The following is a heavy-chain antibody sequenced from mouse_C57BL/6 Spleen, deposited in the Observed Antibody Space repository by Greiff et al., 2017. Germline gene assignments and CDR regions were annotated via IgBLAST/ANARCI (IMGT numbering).Heavy chain of an antibody. V-gene: IGHV1-43*01. CDR3: ARKGISSYWYFDV. CDR2: INPSTGGT. J-gene: IGHJ1*03. CDR1: GYSFTGYY. Sequence: EVQRVESGPELVKPGASVKISCKASGYSFTGYYMHWVKQSSEKSLEWIGEINPSTGGTSYNQKFKGKATLTVDKSSSTAYMQLKSLTSEDSAVYYCARKGISSYWYFDVWGTGTTVTVSS. D-gene: IGHD1-1*01.